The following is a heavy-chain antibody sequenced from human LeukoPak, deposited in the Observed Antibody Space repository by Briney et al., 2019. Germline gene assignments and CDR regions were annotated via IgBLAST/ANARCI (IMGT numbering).Heavy chain of an antibody. J-gene: IGHJ4*02. V-gene: IGHV3-11*01. CDR3: ARALYSSSWYSVGY. CDR2: IRSSGSSI. Sequence: GGSLRLSCAASGFTFSDYYMSRIRQAPGKGLEWVSYIRSSGSSIYYADSVKGRFTISRDNAKNSLYLQMNSLRAEDTAVYYCARALYSSSWYSVGYWGQGTLVTVSS. D-gene: IGHD6-13*01. CDR1: GFTFSDYY.